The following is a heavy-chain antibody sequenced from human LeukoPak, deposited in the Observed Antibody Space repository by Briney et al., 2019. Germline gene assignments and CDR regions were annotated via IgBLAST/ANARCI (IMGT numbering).Heavy chain of an antibody. CDR3: AREGGEAPRIFDI. CDR1: GGSISSYY. V-gene: IGHV4-59*01. CDR2: IYYSGST. D-gene: IGHD3-16*01. J-gene: IGHJ3*02. Sequence: PSETLSLTCTVSGGSISSYYWSWIRQPPGKGLEWIGYIYYSGSTNYNPSLKSRVTISVDTSKNQFSLKLSSVTAADTAVYYCAREGGEAPRIFDIWGQGTMVTVSS.